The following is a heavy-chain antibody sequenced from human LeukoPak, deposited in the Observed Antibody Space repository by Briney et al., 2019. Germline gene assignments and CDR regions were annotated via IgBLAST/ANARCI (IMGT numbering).Heavy chain of an antibody. CDR1: GFTFSDYY. CDR3: AKANNYYDSGAYSDY. CDR2: ISSSGGST. Sequence: SGGSLRLSCAASGFTFSDYYMSWIRQAPGKGLEWVSVISSSGGSTNYADSVKGRFTISRDNSKNTLYLQMNSLRAEDTGVYYCAKANNYYDSGAYSDYWGQGSLVIVSS. J-gene: IGHJ4*02. V-gene: IGHV3-23*01. D-gene: IGHD3-22*01.